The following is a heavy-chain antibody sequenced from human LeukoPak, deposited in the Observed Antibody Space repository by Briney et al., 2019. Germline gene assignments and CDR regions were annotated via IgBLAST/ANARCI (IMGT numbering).Heavy chain of an antibody. D-gene: IGHD5-18*01. CDR1: GFPLCGNP. CDR2: IYSGGNT. Sequence: GGSLRLSRTLSGFPLCGNPWSWVPEAPGEGLEWVSFIYSGGNTHYSDSVKGRFTVSRDNSKNTLYLQMNSLRAEDTAVYYCAKGSSYGSSVVAFDIWGQGTMVTVSS. CDR3: AKGSSYGSSVVAFDI. V-gene: IGHV3-53*01. J-gene: IGHJ3*02.